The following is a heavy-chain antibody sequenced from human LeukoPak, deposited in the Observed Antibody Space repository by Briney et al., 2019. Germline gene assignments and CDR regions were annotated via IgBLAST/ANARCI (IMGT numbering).Heavy chain of an antibody. D-gene: IGHD2-2*01. CDR3: AKDPGYCSSTSCPLYYYYMDV. J-gene: IGHJ6*03. CDR1: GYSISSDYY. V-gene: IGHV4-38-2*02. Sequence: SETLSLTCTVSGYSISSDYYWGWIRQPPGKGLEWMGSIYHIGSTYYNPSLKRRVTISLDTSKNQFSLRLGSVTAADTAVYYCAKDPGYCSSTSCPLYYYYMDVWGKGTTVTISS. CDR2: IYHIGST.